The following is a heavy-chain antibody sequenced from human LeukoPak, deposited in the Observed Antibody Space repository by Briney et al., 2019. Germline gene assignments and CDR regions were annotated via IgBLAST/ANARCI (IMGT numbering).Heavy chain of an antibody. CDR2: INGIGTSL. CDR3: AKGSIYGDYGDFDH. V-gene: IGHV3-23*05. D-gene: IGHD4-17*01. CDR1: GFSFDFSGYA. Sequence: GGSLRLSCAASGFSFDFSGYAMSWVRQAPGKGLEWVSGINGIGTSLYYADSVKGRFTISRDNSDNTLYLQMNSLRADDTAVYYCAKGSIYGDYGDFDHWGQGTLVTVSS. J-gene: IGHJ4*02.